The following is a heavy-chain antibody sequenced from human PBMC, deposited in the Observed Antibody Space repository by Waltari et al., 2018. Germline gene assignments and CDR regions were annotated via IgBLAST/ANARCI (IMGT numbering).Heavy chain of an antibody. D-gene: IGHD2-2*02. CDR1: GYTFTGYY. CDR2: INPNSGGT. Sequence: QVQLVQSGAEVKKPGASVKVSCKASGYTFTGYYMHWVRQAPGQGLEWMGWINPNSGGTNYAQKFQGRVTMTRDTSISTAYMELSRLRSDDTAVYYCARGIVVVPAAIPLDYYYGMDVWGQGTTVTVSS. J-gene: IGHJ6*02. V-gene: IGHV1-2*02. CDR3: ARGIVVVPAAIPLDYYYGMDV.